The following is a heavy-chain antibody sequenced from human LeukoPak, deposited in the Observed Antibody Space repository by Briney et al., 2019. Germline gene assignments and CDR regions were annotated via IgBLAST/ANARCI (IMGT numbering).Heavy chain of an antibody. Sequence: GASVKVSCKASGYTFTGYYMRWVRQAPGQGLEWMGWINPNSGGTNYAQKFQGRVTMTRDTSISTAYMELSRLRSDDTAVYYCARAYYDSSGYYASPYYYYYYMDVWGKGTTVTISS. CDR3: ARAYYDSSGYYASPYYYYYYMDV. D-gene: IGHD3-22*01. V-gene: IGHV1-2*02. CDR1: GYTFTGYY. CDR2: INPNSGGT. J-gene: IGHJ6*03.